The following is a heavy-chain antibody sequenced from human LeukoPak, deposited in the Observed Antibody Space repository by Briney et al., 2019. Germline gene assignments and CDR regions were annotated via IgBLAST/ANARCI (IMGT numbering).Heavy chain of an antibody. CDR3: ARDQRMDTAMVEWDY. J-gene: IGHJ4*02. CDR2: VSAYNGNT. Sequence: ASVKVSCKASGYTLTSYGISWVRQAPGQGLEWMGWVSAYNGNTNYAQKLQGRVTMTTDTSTSTAYMELRSLRSDDTAVYYCARDQRMDTAMVEWDYWGQGTLVTVSS. V-gene: IGHV1-18*01. D-gene: IGHD5-18*01. CDR1: GYTLTSYG.